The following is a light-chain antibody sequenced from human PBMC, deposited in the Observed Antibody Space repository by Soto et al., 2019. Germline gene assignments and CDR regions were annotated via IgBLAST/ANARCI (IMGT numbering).Light chain of an antibody. CDR3: QQYGSSPT. V-gene: IGKV3-20*01. CDR1: QSVKNNY. J-gene: IGKJ5*01. CDR2: GAS. Sequence: EIVLTQSPGTLSLSPGDRATLSCRASQSVKNNYLVWYQQKVGQAPRLLMSGASSRATGIPDRFSGSGSGTDFTLTISRLEPEDFAVYYCQQYGSSPTFGRGTRLEIK.